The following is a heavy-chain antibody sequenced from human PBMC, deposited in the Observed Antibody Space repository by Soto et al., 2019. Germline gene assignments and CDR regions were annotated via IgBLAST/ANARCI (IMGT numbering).Heavy chain of an antibody. CDR2: VYYGGST. V-gene: IGHV4-39*01. D-gene: IGHD3-22*01. Sequence: QLHLQESGPGLVKPSETLSLTCTVSGGSISSSSYYWGWIRQPPGKGLEWIGNVYYGGSTYYNPSLKSRVTISVVTSKSQFSLKLSSVTAAHTAVYYCAGGDYYHSSGYYYYYYTMDVWGQGTTVTVS. CDR1: GGSISSSSYY. J-gene: IGHJ6*02. CDR3: AGGDYYHSSGYYYYYYTMDV.